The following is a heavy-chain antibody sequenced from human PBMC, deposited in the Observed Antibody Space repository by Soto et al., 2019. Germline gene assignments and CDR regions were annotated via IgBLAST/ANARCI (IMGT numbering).Heavy chain of an antibody. V-gene: IGHV3-23*01. Sequence: EVQLLESGGGLVQPGGSLRLSCEASGFAFSGYAMSWVRQAPGKGLDWVSAVSGGGGATYYAESAKGRFTISRDNSKNTLYLQMNSLSAEDTAVYYWGKVYNWLHDAFDIWGQGTMVTVSS. J-gene: IGHJ3*02. CDR2: VSGGGGAT. CDR3: GKVYNWLHDAFDI. CDR1: GFAFSGYA. D-gene: IGHD1-1*01.